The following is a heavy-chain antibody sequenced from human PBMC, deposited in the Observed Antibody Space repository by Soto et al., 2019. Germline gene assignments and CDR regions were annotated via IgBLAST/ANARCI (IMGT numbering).Heavy chain of an antibody. D-gene: IGHD6-6*01. CDR3: ARKSCSSFDY. J-gene: IGHJ4*02. CDR2: IRAYNGNT. V-gene: IGHV1-18*01. CDR1: GYTFTSYG. Sequence: QVQLVQSGAEVKKPGASVKVSCKASGYTFTSYGISWVRQAPGQGLEWMGWIRAYNGNTNYGQKLKGRVTMTKDTTPSTASMELKSLRSDDTAVYYSARKSCSSFDYWGRGTLVTVSS.